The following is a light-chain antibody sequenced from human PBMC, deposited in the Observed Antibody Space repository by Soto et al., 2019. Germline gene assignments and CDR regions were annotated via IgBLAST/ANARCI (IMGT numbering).Light chain of an antibody. CDR1: QTISTC. V-gene: IGKV1-39*01. CDR3: QQCITTPRT. CDR2: GAS. Sequence: DIQMTQFPSSLSASVGDRVTITCRASQTISTCLNWYQQKAGTAPKLLIYGASDLESGIPSRFSGSGSGTYFTLTISSLQPEDFAIYYCQQCITTPRTFGQGTRLEI. J-gene: IGKJ1*01.